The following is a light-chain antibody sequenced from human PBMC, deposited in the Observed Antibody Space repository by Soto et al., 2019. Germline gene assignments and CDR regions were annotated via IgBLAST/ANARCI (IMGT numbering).Light chain of an antibody. Sequence: EIVLTPSPGTLSLSRGESATMSCRASQSVPSDWLDWYRHKSGQAPRLLIYGASSRATGVPDRVSGSGYGTDFTLTINSLEPEDLAVYYCQQYGNFPYTFGQGTKVEIK. CDR1: QSVPSDW. V-gene: IGKV3-20*01. CDR2: GAS. J-gene: IGKJ2*01. CDR3: QQYGNFPYT.